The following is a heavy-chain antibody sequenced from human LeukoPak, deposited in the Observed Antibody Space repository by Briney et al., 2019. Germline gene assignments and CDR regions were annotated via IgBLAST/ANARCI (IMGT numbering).Heavy chain of an antibody. V-gene: IGHV3-15*01. Sequence: GGSLRLSCAASGFTVSSNYMSWVRQAPGKGLEWVGRIKSKTDGGTTDYAAPVKGRFTISRDDSKNTLYLQMNSLKAEDTAVYYCTTAVAAHWGQGTLVTVSS. CDR2: IKSKTDGGTT. CDR1: GFTVSSNY. J-gene: IGHJ4*02. D-gene: IGHD6-19*01. CDR3: TTAVAAH.